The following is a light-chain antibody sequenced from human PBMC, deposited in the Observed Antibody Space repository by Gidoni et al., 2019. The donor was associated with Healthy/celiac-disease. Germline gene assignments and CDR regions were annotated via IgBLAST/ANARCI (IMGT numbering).Light chain of an antibody. CDR2: GAS. CDR3: QQYGSPWT. V-gene: IGKV3-20*01. J-gene: IGKJ1*01. Sequence: EIVLTQSPGTLSLSPGARATLSCRASQSVSSSYVAWYQQKPGQAPRLLIYGASSRATGIPDRFSGSGSGTDFTLTISRLEPEDFAVYYCQQYGSPWTFGQGTKVEIK. CDR1: QSVSSSY.